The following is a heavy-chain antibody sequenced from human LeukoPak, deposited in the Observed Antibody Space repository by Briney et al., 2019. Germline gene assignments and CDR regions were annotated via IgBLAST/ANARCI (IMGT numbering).Heavy chain of an antibody. D-gene: IGHD4-17*01. CDR3: AKDSLYGDSNYYYGMDV. CDR2: MRNDGSDI. V-gene: IGHV3-33*06. Sequence: GGSLRLSCAASGFTFSSSGMHWVRQAPGKGLEWVAVMRNDGSDIYYADSVKGRFTISRDNSKNTLYLQMNSLRAEDTAVYYCAKDSLYGDSNYYYGMDVWGQGTTVTVSS. J-gene: IGHJ6*02. CDR1: GFTFSSSG.